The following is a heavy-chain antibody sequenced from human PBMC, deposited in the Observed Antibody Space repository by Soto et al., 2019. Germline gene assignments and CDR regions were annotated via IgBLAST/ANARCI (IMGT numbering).Heavy chain of an antibody. CDR2: ISAYNGNT. V-gene: IGHV1-18*01. Sequence: ASVKVSCKASGYTFTSYGISWVRQAPGQGLEWMGWISAYNGNTNYAQKLQGRVTMTTDTSTSTAYMELRSLRSDDTAVYYRARDGFHPYCTNGVCPWAPATYGMDVWGQGTTGTVSS. D-gene: IGHD2-8*01. CDR3: ARDGFHPYCTNGVCPWAPATYGMDV. J-gene: IGHJ6*02. CDR1: GYTFTSYG.